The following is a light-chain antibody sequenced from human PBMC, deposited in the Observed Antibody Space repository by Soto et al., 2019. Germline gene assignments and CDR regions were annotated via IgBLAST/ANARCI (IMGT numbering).Light chain of an antibody. CDR1: SSDVGDYNF. CDR2: EVS. J-gene: IGLJ3*02. CDR3: ISHTSSRIWV. V-gene: IGLV2-14*03. Sequence: QSALTQPASVSGSPGQSITISCTGTSSDVGDYNFVSWYQQLPGKAPKLMIYEVSHRPSGVSNRFSGSKSGNTASLTSSGLLAEDEAHYYCISHTSSRIWVFGRGTKLTVL.